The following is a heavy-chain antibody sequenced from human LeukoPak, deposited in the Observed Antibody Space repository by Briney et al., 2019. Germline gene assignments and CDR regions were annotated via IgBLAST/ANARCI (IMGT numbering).Heavy chain of an antibody. J-gene: IGHJ4*02. D-gene: IGHD2-8*02. CDR1: GYTFTSYY. CDR2: INPSGGST. Sequence: GASVKVSCKASGYTFTSYYMHWVRQAPGQGLEWMGIINPSGGSTSYAQKLQGRVTMTTDTSTSTAYMELRSLRSDDTAVYYCARLVDGYFDYWGQGTLVTVSS. CDR3: ARLVDGYFDY. V-gene: IGHV1-46*01.